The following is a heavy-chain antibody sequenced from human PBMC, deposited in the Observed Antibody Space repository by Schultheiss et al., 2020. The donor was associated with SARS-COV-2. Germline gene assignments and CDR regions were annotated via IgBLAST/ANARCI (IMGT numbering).Heavy chain of an antibody. D-gene: IGHD4/OR15-4a*01. CDR2: IIPIFGTA. J-gene: IGHJ6*02. V-gene: IGHV1-69*13. Sequence: SVKVSCKASGGTFSSYAISWVRQAPGQGLEWMGGIIPIFGTANYAQKFQGRVTITADESTSTAYMELSSLRAEDTAVYYCARDSREYGRRDYYYGMDVWGQGTTVTVSS. CDR1: GGTFSSYA. CDR3: ARDSREYGRRDYYYGMDV.